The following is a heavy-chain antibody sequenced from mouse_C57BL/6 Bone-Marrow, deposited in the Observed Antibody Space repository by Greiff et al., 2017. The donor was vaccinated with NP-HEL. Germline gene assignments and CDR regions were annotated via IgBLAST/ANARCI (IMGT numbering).Heavy chain of an antibody. J-gene: IGHJ1*03. V-gene: IGHV2-9-1*01. CDR2: IWTGGGT. CDR1: GFSLTSYA. Sequence: VKVVESGPGLVAPSQSLSITCTVSGFSLTSYAISWVRQPPGKGLEWLGVIWTGGGTNYNSALKSRLSISKDNSKSQVFLKMNSLQTDDTARYYCARKDSLSYGSSYVDWYFDVWGTGTTVTVSS. CDR3: ARKDSLSYGSSYVDWYFDV. D-gene: IGHD1-1*01.